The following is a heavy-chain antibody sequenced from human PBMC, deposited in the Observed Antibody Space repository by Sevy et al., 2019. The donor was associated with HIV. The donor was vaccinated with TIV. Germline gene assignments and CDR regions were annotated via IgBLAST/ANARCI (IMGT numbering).Heavy chain of an antibody. CDR2: IYYSGSA. CDR1: GGSISSSSYY. J-gene: IGHJ4*02. V-gene: IGHV4-39*01. CDR3: ARLRSHRVVPAAMGFDY. D-gene: IGHD2-2*01. Sequence: SETLSLTCTVSGGSISSSSYYWGWNRQRPGKGLEWIRSIYYSGSAYYNPSLKSRVTISVDTSKNQFSLKLSSVTAADTAVYYCARLRSHRVVPAAMGFDYWGQGTLVTVSS.